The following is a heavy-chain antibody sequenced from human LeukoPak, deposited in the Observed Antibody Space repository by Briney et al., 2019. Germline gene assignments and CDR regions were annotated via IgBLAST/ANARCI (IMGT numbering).Heavy chain of an antibody. D-gene: IGHD6-6*01. V-gene: IGHV3-23*01. J-gene: IGHJ3*02. CDR1: GFTFSSYA. CDR3: ARDIRRYSSSSSAFDI. Sequence: GGSLRLSCAASGFTFSSYAMSWVRQAPGKGLEWVSAISGSGGSTYYADSVKGRFTISRDNAKNSLSLQMNSLRAEDTAVYYCARDIRRYSSSSSAFDIWGQGTMVTVSS. CDR2: ISGSGGST.